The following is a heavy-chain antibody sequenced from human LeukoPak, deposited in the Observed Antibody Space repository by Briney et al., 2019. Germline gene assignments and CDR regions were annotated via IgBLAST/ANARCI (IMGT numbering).Heavy chain of an antibody. CDR1: GYTFTAYY. D-gene: IGHD3-22*01. J-gene: IGHJ4*02. CDR3: ARGYYDSGGPRLDY. Sequence: ASVKVSFKASGYTFTAYYIHWLRQAPGQGLEWMGWINPNSGDTKYSQKFQGRVTMTRDTSISTTYMELSGLTSDDTAVYYCARGYYDSGGPRLDYWGQGTLVTVSS. CDR2: INPNSGDT. V-gene: IGHV1-2*02.